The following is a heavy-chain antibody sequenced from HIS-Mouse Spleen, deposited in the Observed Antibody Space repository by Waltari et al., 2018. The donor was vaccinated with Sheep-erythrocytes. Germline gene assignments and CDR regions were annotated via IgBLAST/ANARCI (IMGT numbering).Heavy chain of an antibody. V-gene: IGHV4-38-2*02. Sequence: QVQLQESGPGLVKPSETLSLTCTVSGYSISSGYYWGWIRQPPGKGLEWIGSIYHSGGTYYNPSLKSRVTISVDTSKNQFSLKLSSVTAADTAVYYCARDPRYAGFNWFDPWGQGTLVTVSS. J-gene: IGHJ5*02. CDR2: IYHSGGT. D-gene: IGHD2-8*01. CDR3: ARDPRYAGFNWFDP. CDR1: GYSISSGYY.